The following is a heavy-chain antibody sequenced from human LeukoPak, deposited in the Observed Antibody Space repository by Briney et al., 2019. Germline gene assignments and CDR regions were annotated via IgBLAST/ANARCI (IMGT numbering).Heavy chain of an antibody. CDR1: GGSFSGYY. CDR2: INHSGST. Sequence: PSETLSLTCAVYGGSFSGYYWSWIRQPPGKGLEWIGEINHSGSTNYNPSLKSRVTISVDTSKNQSSLKLSSVTAADTAVYYCARASRDIVVVPAASNYYYYGTDVWGQGTTVTVSS. D-gene: IGHD2-2*01. J-gene: IGHJ6*02. V-gene: IGHV4-34*01. CDR3: ARASRDIVVVPAASNYYYYGTDV.